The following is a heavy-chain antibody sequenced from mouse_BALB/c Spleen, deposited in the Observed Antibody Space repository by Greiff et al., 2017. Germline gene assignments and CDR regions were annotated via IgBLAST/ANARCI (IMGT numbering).Heavy chain of an antibody. Sequence: EVMLVESGGGLVQPGGSLRLSCATSGFTFTDYYLSWVRQPPGKALEWLGFIRNKANGYTTEYSASVKGRFTISRDNSQSILYLQMNTLRAEDSATYYCARDSGVRRFAYWGQGTLVTVSA. CDR2: IRNKANGYTT. D-gene: IGHD2-14*01. CDR3: ARDSGVRRFAY. J-gene: IGHJ3*01. CDR1: GFTFTDYY. V-gene: IGHV7-3*02.